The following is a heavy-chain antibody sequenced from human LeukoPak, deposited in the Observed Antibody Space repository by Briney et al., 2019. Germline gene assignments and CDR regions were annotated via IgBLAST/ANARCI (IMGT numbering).Heavy chain of an antibody. CDR1: GASISSYY. CDR2: INYSGST. Sequence: SETLSLTCAVSGASISSYYWSWIGQPPGKGLEWIGYINYSGSTNYNPSLKSRVTISVDTSKNQFSLKLSSVTAADTAIYYCARGLSAAAGLDYWGQGTLVTVSS. J-gene: IGHJ4*02. V-gene: IGHV4-59*12. D-gene: IGHD6-13*01. CDR3: ARGLSAAAGLDY.